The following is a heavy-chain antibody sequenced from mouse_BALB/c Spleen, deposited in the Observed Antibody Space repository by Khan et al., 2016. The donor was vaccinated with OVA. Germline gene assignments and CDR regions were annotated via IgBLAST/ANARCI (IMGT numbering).Heavy chain of an antibody. V-gene: IGHV5-6*01. D-gene: IGHD1-1*01. CDR1: GFTFSTYG. J-gene: IGHJ3*01. CDR2: INTGGAYT. Sequence: EVELVESGGDFVRPGGSLKLSCAASGFTFSTYGMSWVRQTPDKRLEWVATINTGGAYTYYPDSVKGRFTISRDNAKNTLDLQLSSLKSEDTAIYYCARLAYYYNSEGFAYWGQGTLVTVSA. CDR3: ARLAYYYNSEGFAY.